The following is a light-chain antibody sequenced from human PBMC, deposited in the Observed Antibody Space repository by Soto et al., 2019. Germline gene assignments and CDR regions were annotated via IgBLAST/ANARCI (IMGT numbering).Light chain of an antibody. V-gene: IGKV1-39*01. J-gene: IGKJ1*01. CDR1: QNIRTY. CDR3: QQSFYAPPT. Sequence: DIQVTQSPSSLSASVGGTITITCRASQNIRTYLSWYQQKTGKAPNLLIYEASDSQSGVPSRFSGSGSGTDFTLTITSLQPEDFAIYYCQQSFYAPPTFGQGTKVDIK. CDR2: EAS.